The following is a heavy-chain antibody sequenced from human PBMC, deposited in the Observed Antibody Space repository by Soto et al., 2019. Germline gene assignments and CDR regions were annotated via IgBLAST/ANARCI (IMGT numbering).Heavy chain of an antibody. CDR2: ISAYNGNK. Sequence: QIQLVQSGVEVRKPGASVEISCKTSVFMFTTYESSWVLQAPGQGLEWVAWISAYNGNKKYAQKFQERVTMTTDSSTTTVSMELRSLTSDDTAIYYCARTGGGMAARPLDYWGQGPLVTVSS. CDR3: ARTGGGMAARPLDY. V-gene: IGHV1-18*04. J-gene: IGHJ4*02. D-gene: IGHD6-6*01. CDR1: VFMFTTYE.